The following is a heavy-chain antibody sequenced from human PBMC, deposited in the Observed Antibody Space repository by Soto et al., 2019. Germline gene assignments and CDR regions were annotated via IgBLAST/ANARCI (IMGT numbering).Heavy chain of an antibody. CDR2: IIPIFGTA. D-gene: IGHD6-6*01. Sequence: GASVKVSCKASGGTFSSYAISWVRQAPGQGLEWMGGIIPIFGTANYAQKFQGRVTITADESTSTAYMELSSLRSEDTAVHYCARPEYSSSSAVYYYYGMDVWGQGTTVTVSS. V-gene: IGHV1-69*13. J-gene: IGHJ6*02. CDR1: GGTFSSYA. CDR3: ARPEYSSSSAVYYYYGMDV.